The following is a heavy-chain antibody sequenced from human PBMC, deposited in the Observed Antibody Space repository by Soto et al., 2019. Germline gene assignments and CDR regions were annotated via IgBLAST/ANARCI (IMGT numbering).Heavy chain of an antibody. CDR3: AKQVPGSNPLDS. J-gene: IGHJ4*02. V-gene: IGHV1-24*01. CDR1: GYTLTELS. CDR2: FDPEDGET. D-gene: IGHD1-1*01. Sequence: ASVKVSFKVSGYTLTELSMHWVRQAPGKGLEWMGGFDPEDGETIYAQKFQGRVTMTEDTSTDTAYMELSSLRSEDTAVYYCAKQVPGSNPLDSWGQGTLVTVSS.